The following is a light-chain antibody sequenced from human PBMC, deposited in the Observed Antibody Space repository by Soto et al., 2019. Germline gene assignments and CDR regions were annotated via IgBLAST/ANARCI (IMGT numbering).Light chain of an antibody. CDR3: QNFNSAPLT. CDR1: QGISSY. CDR2: AAS. J-gene: IGKJ1*01. Sequence: DIQMTQSPSSLSASVGARVTITCRASQGISSYLAWYQQKPGKVPQLLIYAASILQSGVHSRFSGSGSGTDFTLTISSLQPEDVATYYYQNFNSAPLTFGPGAKVEVK. V-gene: IGKV1-27*01.